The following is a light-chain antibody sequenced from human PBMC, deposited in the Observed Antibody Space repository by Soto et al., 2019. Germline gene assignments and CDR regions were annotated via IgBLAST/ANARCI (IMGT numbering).Light chain of an antibody. V-gene: IGKV1-12*01. Sequence: DIQMTQSPSSVSASVGDRVTITCRASQSISSWLAWYQQKPGTVPKLLIYAASSLQSGVPSRFSGSGAGTDFTFTITSLQPEDFGTYYCQQGDSFPITFGQGTRLDIK. CDR3: QQGDSFPIT. CDR1: QSISSW. J-gene: IGKJ5*01. CDR2: AAS.